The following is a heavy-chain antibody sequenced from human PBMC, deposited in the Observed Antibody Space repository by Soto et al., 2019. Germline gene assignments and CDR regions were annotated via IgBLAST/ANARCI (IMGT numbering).Heavy chain of an antibody. CDR1: GGSFSGYY. Sequence: SETLSLTCAVYGGSFSGYYWSWIRQPPGKGLEWIGEINHSGSTNYNPSLKSRVTISVDTSKNQFSLKLSSVTAADTAVYYCARGLRGGYCSSTSCSRKQYYYYYYMDVWGKGTTVTVSS. D-gene: IGHD2-2*01. V-gene: IGHV4-34*01. J-gene: IGHJ6*03. CDR3: ARGLRGGYCSSTSCSRKQYYYYYYMDV. CDR2: INHSGST.